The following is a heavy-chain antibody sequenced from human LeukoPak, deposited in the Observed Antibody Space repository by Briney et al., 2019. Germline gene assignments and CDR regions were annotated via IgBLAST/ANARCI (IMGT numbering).Heavy chain of an antibody. V-gene: IGHV3-53*01. J-gene: IGHJ3*02. CDR3: ARGGPWLSDAFDI. CDR1: GFTVSSNY. CDR2: IYSGGST. Sequence: GGSLRLSCAASGFTVSSNYMSWVRQAPGKGLEWVSVIYSGGSTYYADPVKGRLTISRDNSKNTLYLQMNSLRAEDTAVYYCARGGPWLSDAFDIWGQGTMVTVSS. D-gene: IGHD3-10*01.